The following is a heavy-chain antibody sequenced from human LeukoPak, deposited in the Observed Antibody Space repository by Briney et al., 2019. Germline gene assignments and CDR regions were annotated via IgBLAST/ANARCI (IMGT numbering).Heavy chain of an antibody. Sequence: PGGSLRLSCAASGFTFSSYWMSWVRQAPGKGLEWVANIKQDGSEKYYVDSVKGRFTISRDNAKNSLYLQMNSLRAEDTAVYYCARDKWPRYDSSGYYYAYWGQGTLVTVSS. CDR1: GFTFSSYW. D-gene: IGHD3-22*01. CDR3: ARDKWPRYDSSGYYYAY. V-gene: IGHV3-7*01. J-gene: IGHJ4*02. CDR2: IKQDGSEK.